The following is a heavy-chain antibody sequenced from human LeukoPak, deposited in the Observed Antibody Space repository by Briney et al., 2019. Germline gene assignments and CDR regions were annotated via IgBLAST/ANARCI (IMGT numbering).Heavy chain of an antibody. Sequence: SQTLSLTCTVSGGSISSGGYYWSWIRQHPGKGLEWIGYIYYSGSTYYNPSLKSRVTISVDTSKNQFSLKLSSVTAADTAVYYCARGKHTIFGVVIPNFDYWGQGTLVTVSS. V-gene: IGHV4-31*03. CDR3: ARGKHTIFGVVIPNFDY. CDR1: GGSISSGGYY. CDR2: IYYSGST. D-gene: IGHD3-3*01. J-gene: IGHJ4*02.